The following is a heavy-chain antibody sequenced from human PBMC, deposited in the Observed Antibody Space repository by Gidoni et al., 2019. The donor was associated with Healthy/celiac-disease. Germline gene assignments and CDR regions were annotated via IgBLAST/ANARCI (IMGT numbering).Heavy chain of an antibody. CDR2: ISWNSGSI. J-gene: IGHJ4*02. CDR1: GFTFDDYA. D-gene: IGHD2-2*01. V-gene: IGHV3-9*01. CDR3: ARGLCSSTSCSFDY. Sequence: EVQLVESGGGLVQPGRSLRLSCAASGFTFDDYAMHWVRQAPGKGLEWVSGISWNSGSIGYADSVKGRFTISRDNAKNSLYLQMNSLRAEDTALYYCARGLCSSTSCSFDYWGQGTLVTVSS.